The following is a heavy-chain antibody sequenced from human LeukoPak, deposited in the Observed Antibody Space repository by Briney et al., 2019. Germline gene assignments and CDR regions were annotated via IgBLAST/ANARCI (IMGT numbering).Heavy chain of an antibody. D-gene: IGHD1-26*01. CDR2: ISGSGGST. CDR1: GFTFSSYA. CDR3: AKVFEVGATRCYFDY. J-gene: IGHJ4*02. Sequence: GSLRLSCAASGFTFSSYAMSWVRQAPGKGLEWVSAISGSGGSTYYADSVKGRFTVSRDNSKNTLYLQMNSLRAEDTAVYYCAKVFEVGATRCYFDYWGQGTLVTVSS. V-gene: IGHV3-23*01.